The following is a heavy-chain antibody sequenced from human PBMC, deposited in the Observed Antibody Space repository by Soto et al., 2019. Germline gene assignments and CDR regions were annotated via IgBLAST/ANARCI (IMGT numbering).Heavy chain of an antibody. Sequence: PGVSLRLSCAASGFTFSSYGMHWVRQAPGKGLEWVAVISYDGSNKYYADSVKSRVTISVDTSKNQFSLNLNSVTASDTAVYFCVSQRTTVITQAYFDYWGPGALVTVSS. V-gene: IGHV3-30*03. CDR1: GFTFSSYG. CDR2: ISYDGSNK. J-gene: IGHJ4*02. D-gene: IGHD4-4*01. CDR3: VSQRTTVITQAYFDY.